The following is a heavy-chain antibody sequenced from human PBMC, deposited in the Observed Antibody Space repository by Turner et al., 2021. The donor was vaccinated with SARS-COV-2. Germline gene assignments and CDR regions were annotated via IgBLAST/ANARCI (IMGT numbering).Heavy chain of an antibody. CDR1: GVSISSYE. D-gene: IGHD2-21*01. CDR2: IYTSGST. Sequence: QVQLQESGAGLVKPSATLSLTCTVSGVSISSYEWSWIRQPAGKGLEWSGRIYTSGSTNYNPSIKSRVTMSVDTSKNQFSLKLSSVTAADTAVYYCAREVIALPHNWFDPWGQGTLVTVSS. V-gene: IGHV4-4*07. CDR3: AREVIALPHNWFDP. J-gene: IGHJ5*02.